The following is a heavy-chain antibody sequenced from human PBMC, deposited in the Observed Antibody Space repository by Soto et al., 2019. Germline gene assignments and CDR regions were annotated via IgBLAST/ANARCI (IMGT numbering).Heavy chain of an antibody. J-gene: IGHJ3*02. D-gene: IGHD3-22*01. V-gene: IGHV1-18*01. CDR3: ARSRVRWSYYDSSGYYSPQGPQDAFDI. CDR2: ISAYNGNT. Sequence: ASVKVSCKASGYTFTSYGISWVRQAPGQGLEWMGWISAYNGNTNYAQKLQGRVTMTTDTSTSTAYMELRSLRSDDTAVYYCARSRVRWSYYDSSGYYSPQGPQDAFDIWGQGTMVTVSS. CDR1: GYTFTSYG.